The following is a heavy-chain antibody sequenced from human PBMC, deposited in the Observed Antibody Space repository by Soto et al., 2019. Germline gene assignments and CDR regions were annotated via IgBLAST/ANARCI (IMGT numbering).Heavy chain of an antibody. V-gene: IGHV3-21*01. CDR2: ISSSSSYI. CDR1: GFSFRSCS. CDR3: ARVGGYSKYGMDV. J-gene: IGHJ6*02. Sequence: LRRSCAASGFSFRSCSMNWVRQSPGKGLEWVSSISSSSSYIYYADSVQGRFTISRDNAKNTLYLQMNSLRAEDTAVYYCARVGGYSKYGMDVWGQGTTVTVSS. D-gene: IGHD5-18*01.